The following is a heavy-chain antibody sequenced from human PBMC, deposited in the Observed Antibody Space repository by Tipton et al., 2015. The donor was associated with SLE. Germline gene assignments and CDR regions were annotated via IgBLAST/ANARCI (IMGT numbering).Heavy chain of an antibody. CDR3: ARDDYYDSSALAI. D-gene: IGHD3-22*01. V-gene: IGHV4-61*02. J-gene: IGHJ3*02. CDR1: GGSISSGSYY. CDR2: IYTSGST. Sequence: TLSLTCTVSGGSISSGSYYWSWIRQPAGKGLGWIGRIYTSGSTNYNPSLKSRVTISVDTSKNQFSLKLSSVTAADTAVYYCARDDYYDSSALAIWGQGTMVTVSS.